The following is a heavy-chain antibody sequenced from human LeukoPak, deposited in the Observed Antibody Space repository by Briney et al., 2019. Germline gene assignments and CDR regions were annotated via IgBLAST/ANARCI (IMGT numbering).Heavy chain of an antibody. CDR3: AQSLGSSNWIGNWFDP. Sequence: SETLSLTCTVSGGSISSSSHSWGWIRQPPGKGLEWTVRIYYTGTTYYNPSLKSRVTISVDTSKNQFSLKLNSVTAADTAVYYCAQSLGSSNWIGNWFDPWGQGTLVTVSS. V-gene: IGHV4-39*01. D-gene: IGHD6-13*01. J-gene: IGHJ5*02. CDR2: IYYTGTT. CDR1: GGSISSSSHS.